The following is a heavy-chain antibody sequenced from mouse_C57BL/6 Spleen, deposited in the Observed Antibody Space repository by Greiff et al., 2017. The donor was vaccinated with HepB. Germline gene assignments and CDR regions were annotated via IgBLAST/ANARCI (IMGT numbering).Heavy chain of an antibody. CDR2: ISYSGST. CDR1: GYSITSGYD. V-gene: IGHV3-1*01. D-gene: IGHD1-1*01. J-gene: IGHJ1*03. Sequence: EVQLVESGPGMVKPSQSLSLTCTVTGYSITSGYDWHWIRHFPGNKLEWMGYISYSGSTNYNPSLKSRISITHDTSKNHFFLKLNSVTTEDTATYYCAREGYYGGYFDVWGTGTTVTVSS. CDR3: AREGYYGGYFDV.